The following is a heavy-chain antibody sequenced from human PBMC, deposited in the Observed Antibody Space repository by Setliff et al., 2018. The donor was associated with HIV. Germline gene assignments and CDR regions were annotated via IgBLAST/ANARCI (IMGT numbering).Heavy chain of an antibody. Sequence: GGSLRLSCAASGFTFDRYWMHWVRQAPGKGLVWVSRVNSDGSSKTYADSVKYRFTISRDNAKNTLYLQMNSLRAEDTGVYYCHSGYDTEEQSYFDDWGQRTLVTVSS. D-gene: IGHD5-12*01. CDR1: GFTFDRYW. CDR3: HSGYDTEEQSYFDD. CDR2: VNSDGSSK. V-gene: IGHV3-74*01. J-gene: IGHJ4*02.